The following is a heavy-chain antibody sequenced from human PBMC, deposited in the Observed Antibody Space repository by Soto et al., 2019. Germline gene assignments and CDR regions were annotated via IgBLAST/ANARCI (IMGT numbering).Heavy chain of an antibody. CDR1: GYTLTELS. Sequence: ASVKVSCKVSGYTLTELSMHWVGEAPGKGLEWMGGFDPEDGETIYAQKFQGRVTMTEDTSTDTAYMELSSLRSEGTAVYYCATGPPMVRGVIIRPYYFDYWGQGTLVTVSS. J-gene: IGHJ4*02. CDR3: ATGPPMVRGVIIRPYYFDY. D-gene: IGHD3-10*01. V-gene: IGHV1-24*01. CDR2: FDPEDGET.